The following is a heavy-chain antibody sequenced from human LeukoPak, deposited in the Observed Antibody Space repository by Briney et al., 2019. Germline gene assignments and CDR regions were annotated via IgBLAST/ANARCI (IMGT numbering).Heavy chain of an antibody. Sequence: SETLSLTCTVSGASTNSGSYYWGWIRQPPGKGLEWIGTIYYSGRTYYNPSLKSRVTISADTSMNQFSLKVTSVTAADTAVYYCARHGDHYYYMDVWGKGTTVTVSS. CDR2: IYYSGRT. J-gene: IGHJ6*03. V-gene: IGHV4-39*01. D-gene: IGHD2-21*01. CDR1: GASTNSGSYY. CDR3: ARHGDHYYYMDV.